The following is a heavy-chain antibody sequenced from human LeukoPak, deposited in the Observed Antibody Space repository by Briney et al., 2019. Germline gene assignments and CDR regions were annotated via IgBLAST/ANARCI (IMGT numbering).Heavy chain of an antibody. D-gene: IGHD3-22*01. CDR3: AREGYDSSGYYYELNY. V-gene: IGHV3-53*01. CDR2: IYSGGST. Sequence: PGGSLRLSCAASGFTVSSNYMSWVRQAPGKGLEWVSVIYSGGSTYYADSVKGRFTISRDNAKNSLYLQMNSLRAEDTAVYYCAREGYDSSGYYYELNYWGQGTLVTVSS. J-gene: IGHJ4*02. CDR1: GFTVSSNY.